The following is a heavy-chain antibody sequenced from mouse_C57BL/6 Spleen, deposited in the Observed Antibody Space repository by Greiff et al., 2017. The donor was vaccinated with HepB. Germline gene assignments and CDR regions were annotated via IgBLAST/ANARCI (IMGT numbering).Heavy chain of an antibody. CDR2: ISSGSSTI. CDR3: ARMITGYFDY. Sequence: EVHLVESGGGLVKPGGSLKLSCAASGFTFSDYGMHWVRQAPEKGLEWVAYISSGSSTIYYADTVKGRFTISRDNAKNTLFLQMTSLRSEDTSMYYCARMITGYFDYWGQGTTLTVSS. V-gene: IGHV5-17*01. D-gene: IGHD4-1*01. J-gene: IGHJ2*01. CDR1: GFTFSDYG.